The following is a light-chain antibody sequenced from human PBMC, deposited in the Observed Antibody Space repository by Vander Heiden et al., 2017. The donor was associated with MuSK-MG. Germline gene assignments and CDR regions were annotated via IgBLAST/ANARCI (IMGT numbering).Light chain of an antibody. Sequence: EILMTQSPATLSVSPGEGATLSCRASQSISSSLAWYQQKPGQAPRLLIYGASTRDTGIPSRFSGSGSGTEFTLTISSLQSEDFAVYYCQQYNDWPPITFGQGTRLEIK. CDR3: QQYNDWPPIT. CDR1: QSISSS. J-gene: IGKJ5*01. CDR2: GAS. V-gene: IGKV3-15*01.